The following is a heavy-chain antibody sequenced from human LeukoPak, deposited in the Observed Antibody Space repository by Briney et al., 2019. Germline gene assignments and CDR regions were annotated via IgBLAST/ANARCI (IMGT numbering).Heavy chain of an antibody. D-gene: IGHD4-17*01. Sequence: GASVKVSCKVSGYTLTELSIHWVRQAPGKGLEWMGGFDPEDGEIIYEQNFQGRVTMTEDTSTDTAYMELSSLRYEDTAVYYCALYYGDSAKGYYFDYWGQGTLVTVSS. CDR2: FDPEDGEI. V-gene: IGHV1-24*01. CDR1: GYTLTELS. J-gene: IGHJ4*02. CDR3: ALYYGDSAKGYYFDY.